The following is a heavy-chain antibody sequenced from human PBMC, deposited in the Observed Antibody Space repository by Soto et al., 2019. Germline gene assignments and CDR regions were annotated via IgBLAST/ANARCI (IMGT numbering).Heavy chain of an antibody. CDR3: ISTLGARFDY. D-gene: IGHD3-3*02. J-gene: IGHJ4*02. Sequence: GASVKVSCKASGYTFTGYYMHWVRQAPGQGLEWMGWINPNIGGTNYAQKFQGWATMTSDTSTSSVYMEVSSLRSEDTAVYYCISTLGARFDYWGQGTLVTVSS. V-gene: IGHV1-2*04. CDR1: GYTFTGYY. CDR2: INPNIGGT.